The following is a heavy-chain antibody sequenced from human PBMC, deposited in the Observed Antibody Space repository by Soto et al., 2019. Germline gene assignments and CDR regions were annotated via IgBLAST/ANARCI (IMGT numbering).Heavy chain of an antibody. CDR1: GDSVSSNSAA. CDR2: TYYRSKWYN. D-gene: IGHD6-19*01. V-gene: IGHV6-1*01. Sequence: QTLSLTCAISGDSVSSNSAAWNCIRQSPSRGLEWLGRTYYRSKWYNDYAVSVKSRITINPDTSKNQFSLQLNSVTTEDTAVYYGASGPRLDAFDPWGKGSLVTVDS. J-gene: IGHJ5*02. CDR3: ASGPRLDAFDP.